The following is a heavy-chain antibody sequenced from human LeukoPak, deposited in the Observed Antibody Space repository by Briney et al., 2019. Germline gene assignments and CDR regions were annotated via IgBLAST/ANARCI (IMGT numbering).Heavy chain of an antibody. CDR2: INHSGST. Sequence: SETLSLTCAVYGGSFGGYYWSWIRQPPGKGLEWIGEINHSGSTNYNPSLKSRVTISVDTSKNQFSLKLSSVTAADTAVYYCARYNTYYDFWSGYRHDAFDIWGQGTMVTASS. CDR1: GGSFGGYY. CDR3: ARYNTYYDFWSGYRHDAFDI. J-gene: IGHJ3*02. D-gene: IGHD3-3*01. V-gene: IGHV4-34*01.